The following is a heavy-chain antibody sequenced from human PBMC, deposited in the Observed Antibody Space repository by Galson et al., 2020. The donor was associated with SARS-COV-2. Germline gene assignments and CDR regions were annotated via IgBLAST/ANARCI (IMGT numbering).Heavy chain of an antibody. J-gene: IGHJ4*02. CDR1: GFTFSDYA. CDR2: ITGPGGST. CDR3: AREENTKNFYLGGAFDS. D-gene: IGHD2-8*01. Sequence: GSLRLSCAASGFTFSDYAMGWVRQAPGKGLEWVSSITGPGGSTFYADSVKGRLTLSRDNSKNTLFLDMTSLTAEDTALYFCAREENTKNFYLGGAFDSWGQGVLVTVSS. V-gene: IGHV3-23*01.